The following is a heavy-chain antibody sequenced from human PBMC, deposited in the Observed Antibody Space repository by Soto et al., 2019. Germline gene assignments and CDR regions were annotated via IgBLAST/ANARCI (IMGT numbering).Heavy chain of an antibody. V-gene: IGHV2-5*02. CDR3: APTQYNWNDQVAFDI. J-gene: IGHJ3*02. D-gene: IGHD1-20*01. CDR1: GFSLSTSGVS. CDR2: IYWDDDK. Sequence: QITLKESGPTLVKPTQTLTLTCTFSGFSLSTSGVSVGWIRQPPGKALEWLALIYWDDDKRYSPSLKSRLTITKDTSKNQVVLTMTNMDPVDTATYYCAPTQYNWNDQVAFDIWGQGTMVTVSS.